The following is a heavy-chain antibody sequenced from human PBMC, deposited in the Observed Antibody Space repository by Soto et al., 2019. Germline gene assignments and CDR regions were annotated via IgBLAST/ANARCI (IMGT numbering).Heavy chain of an antibody. CDR1: EYTFSSDV. V-gene: IGHV3-23*01. CDR2: ISAGGRGT. CDR3: AAHSTNCLWYFDL. D-gene: IGHD2-8*01. Sequence: GGTLRLSCAASEYTFSSDVMSWGRQAPGKGLEWGSSISAGGRGTFYAESVKGRFTISRDNSKNTLYLQMNSLRAEDTAVYHCAAHSTNCLWYFDLWGRGTLVTVSS. J-gene: IGHJ2*01.